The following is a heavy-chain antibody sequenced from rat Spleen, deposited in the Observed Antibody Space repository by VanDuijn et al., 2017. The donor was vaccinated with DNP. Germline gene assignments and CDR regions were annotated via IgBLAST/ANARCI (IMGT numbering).Heavy chain of an antibody. CDR2: MSSDGGSI. V-gene: IGHV5-20*01. Sequence: EVQLVESGGGFVQPGGSLKLSCAASGFTFTDYYMAWVRQTPTKGLEWVAYMSSDGGSIYYRDSVKGRFTISRDNAKSSLYLQMDSLRSEDTATYYCSTGVGGPDYWGQGTLVTVSS. CDR3: STGVGGPDY. J-gene: IGHJ3*01. CDR1: GFTFTDYY.